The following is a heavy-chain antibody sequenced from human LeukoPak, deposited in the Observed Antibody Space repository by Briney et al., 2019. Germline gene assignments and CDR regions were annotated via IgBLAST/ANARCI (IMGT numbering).Heavy chain of an antibody. CDR1: GFTFSSYW. Sequence: GALRLSCAASGFTFSSYWMSWVRQAPGKGLEWVANIKQDGSEKYYVDSVKGRFTISRDNAKNSQYLQMNSLRAEDTAVYYCARSASSWRYFDYWGQGTLVTVSS. D-gene: IGHD3-3*01. J-gene: IGHJ4*02. CDR2: IKQDGSEK. V-gene: IGHV3-7*01. CDR3: ARSASSWRYFDY.